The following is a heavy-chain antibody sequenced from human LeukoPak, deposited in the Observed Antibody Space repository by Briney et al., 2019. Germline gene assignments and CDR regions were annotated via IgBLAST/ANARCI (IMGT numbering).Heavy chain of an antibody. V-gene: IGHV1-24*01. CDR3: ATAHYDILTGYWQANWFDP. CDR1: GYTLTELS. D-gene: IGHD3-9*01. Sequence: GASVTVSCTVSGYTLTELSMHWVRQAPGKGLEWMGGFDPEDGETIYAQKFQGRVTMTEDTSTDTAYMELSGLRSEDTAVYYCATAHYDILTGYWQANWFDPWGQGTLVTVSS. CDR2: FDPEDGET. J-gene: IGHJ5*02.